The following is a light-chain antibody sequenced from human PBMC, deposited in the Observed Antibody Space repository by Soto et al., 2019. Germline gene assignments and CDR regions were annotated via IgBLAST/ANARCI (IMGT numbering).Light chain of an antibody. CDR2: DAS. CDR1: QSISRW. CDR3: QQYNDYSGM. Sequence: DIQMTQSPSTLSASVGDRFTITCRASQSISRWLAWHQQNPGKAPRLMIYDASNVQRGVPSRFSGSGSGTEFTLTITSLQPEDFATYYCQQYNDYSGMFGQGTKVDIK. V-gene: IGKV1-5*01. J-gene: IGKJ1*01.